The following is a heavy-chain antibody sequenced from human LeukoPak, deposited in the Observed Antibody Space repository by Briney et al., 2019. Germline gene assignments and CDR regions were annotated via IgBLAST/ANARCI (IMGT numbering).Heavy chain of an antibody. CDR2: ISGSGGST. CDR1: GFTFSSYG. CDR3: AKDFFPYYYDSSGSPYYGMDV. Sequence: GGSLRLSCAASGFTFSSYGMHWVRQAPGKGLEWVSAISGSGGSTYYADPVKGRFTISRDSSKNTLYLQMNSLRAEDTAVYYCAKDFFPYYYDSSGSPYYGMDVWGQGTTVTVSS. D-gene: IGHD3-22*01. V-gene: IGHV3-23*01. J-gene: IGHJ6*02.